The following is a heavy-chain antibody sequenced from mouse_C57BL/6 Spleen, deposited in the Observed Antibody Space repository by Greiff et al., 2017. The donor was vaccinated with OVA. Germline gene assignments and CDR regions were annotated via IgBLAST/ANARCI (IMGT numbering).Heavy chain of an antibody. J-gene: IGHJ2*01. CDR2: INPNSGGT. Sequence: EVQLQQSGPELVKPGASVKIPCKAPGYTFTDYNMDWVKQSHGKSLEWIGDINPNSGGTIYNQKFKGKATLTVDKSSSTAYMELRSLTSEDTAVYYCARSGYYYGRSYFDYWGQGTTLTVAS. CDR1: GYTFTDYN. D-gene: IGHD1-1*01. CDR3: ARSGYYYGRSYFDY. V-gene: IGHV1-18*01.